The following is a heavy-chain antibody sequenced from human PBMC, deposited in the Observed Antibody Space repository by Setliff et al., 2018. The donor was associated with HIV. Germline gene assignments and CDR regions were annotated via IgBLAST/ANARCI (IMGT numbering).Heavy chain of an antibody. CDR3: ARLSDTAMASFDS. Sequence: PSETLSLTCSVSGGSISTYHWSWIRQPPGKGLEWIGYIYKSGSTNYSPSLKSRVTISPGTSKNQFSPKLTSVTAADTAVYYCARLSDTAMASFDSWGQGILVTVS. CDR1: GGSISTYH. CDR2: IYKSGST. J-gene: IGHJ4*02. D-gene: IGHD5-18*01. V-gene: IGHV4-59*08.